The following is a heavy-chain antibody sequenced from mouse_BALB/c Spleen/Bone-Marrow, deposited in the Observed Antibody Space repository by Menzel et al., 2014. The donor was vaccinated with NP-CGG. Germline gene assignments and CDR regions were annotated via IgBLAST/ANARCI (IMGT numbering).Heavy chain of an antibody. CDR3: TRLFYGSSDYAMDN. Sequence: VQVVESGAELVKPGASVKLPCKASGYTFASYWMHWVKLRPGQGFEWIGEINPNNGGSNYNEKFKRKATLTVDKSSSTAYMQLNSLTSEDSAVYYCTRLFYGSSDYAMDNWGQGTSVTVSS. J-gene: IGHJ4*01. V-gene: IGHV1S81*02. D-gene: IGHD1-1*01. CDR2: INPNNGGS. CDR1: GYTFASYW.